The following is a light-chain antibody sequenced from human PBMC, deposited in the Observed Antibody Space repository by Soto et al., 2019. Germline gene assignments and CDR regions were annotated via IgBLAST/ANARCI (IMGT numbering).Light chain of an antibody. V-gene: IGKV1-8*01. CDR2: AAS. CDR1: QGISSY. J-gene: IGKJ1*01. Sequence: AIRMTQSPSSFSASTGDRVTITCRASQGISSYLAWYQQKPGKAPKLLIYAASTLQSGVPSRFSGSGSGTDFTLTISCLQYEDFATYYCQQYYSYPRTCGQGTKVEIK. CDR3: QQYYSYPRT.